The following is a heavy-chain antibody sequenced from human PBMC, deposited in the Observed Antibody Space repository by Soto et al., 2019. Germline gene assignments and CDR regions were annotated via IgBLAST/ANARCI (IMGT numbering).Heavy chain of an antibody. CDR2: IIPIFGTA. Sequence: ASVKVSCKASGGTFSSYAISWVRQAPGQGLEWMGGIIPIFGTANYAQKFQGRVTITADKSTSTAYMELSSLRSEDTAVYYCARDRMPIRTFDPWGQGTLVTVSS. CDR1: GGTFSSYA. J-gene: IGHJ5*02. CDR3: ARDRMPIRTFDP. D-gene: IGHD2-15*01. V-gene: IGHV1-69*06.